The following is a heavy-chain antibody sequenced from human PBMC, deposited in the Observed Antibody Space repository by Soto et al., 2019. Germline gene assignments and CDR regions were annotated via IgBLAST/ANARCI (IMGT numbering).Heavy chain of an antibody. CDR2: INGGDGNT. CDR3: ARDPGGDYGDYEA. J-gene: IGHJ5*02. Sequence: AAVKVTRKASGYPFNKYHMHWVRPAPGQRREWMGWINGGDGNTSYAQKLQGRVTMTTDTSTSTAYMELRSLRSDDTAVYYCARDPGGDYGDYEAWGQGTLVTVSS. V-gene: IGHV1-3*01. CDR1: GYPFNKYH. D-gene: IGHD4-17*01.